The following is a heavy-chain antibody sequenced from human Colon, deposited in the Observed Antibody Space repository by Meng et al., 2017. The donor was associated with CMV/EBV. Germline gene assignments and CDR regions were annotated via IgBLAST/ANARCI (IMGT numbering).Heavy chain of an antibody. D-gene: IGHD3-10*01. CDR2: IRGHNGDT. CDR3: APSFGESPFDY. V-gene: IGHV1-18*01. J-gene: IGHJ4*02. CDR1: GYTFRSYA. Sequence: QIQLVQSAPEVKKPGASVKVSCRASGYTFRSYAISWVRQAPGQGLEWMGYIRGHNGDTSYAQKDQGRLTLTTDAARNTAYMELTSLTYDDTAVYYCAPSFGESPFDYWGQGTLVTVSS.